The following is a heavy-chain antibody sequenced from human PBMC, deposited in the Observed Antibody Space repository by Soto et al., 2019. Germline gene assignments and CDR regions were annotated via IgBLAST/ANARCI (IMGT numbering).Heavy chain of an antibody. J-gene: IGHJ6*02. CDR3: AKYSGSYPVYNGLSL. CDR1: GFPFSTSA. V-gene: IGHV3-23*01. D-gene: IGHD1-26*01. Sequence: EVQLLESGGGLVQPWGSLRLSCAASGFPFSTSALNWVRQAPGKGLEWVSIISASSDAVYYAESGKGRFASSIDNSKNTLYPQMNSLRAEDTAVYYCAKYSGSYPVYNGLSLWGQGTEVTVS. CDR2: ISASSDAV.